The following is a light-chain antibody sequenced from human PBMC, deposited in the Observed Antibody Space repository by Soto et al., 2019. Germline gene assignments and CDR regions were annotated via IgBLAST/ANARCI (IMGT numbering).Light chain of an antibody. CDR1: QNISRW. J-gene: IGKJ1*01. V-gene: IGKV1-5*03. CDR3: QQYKDYWT. CDR2: ETS. Sequence: DVKMSKSPSTLSASVGDGVTISCRASQNISRWLAWYQQKPGKAPKLLIYETSSLEDGVPSRFTGSGSGTEFSLTITSLQPEDFASYYCQQYKDYWTFGQGTKVDI.